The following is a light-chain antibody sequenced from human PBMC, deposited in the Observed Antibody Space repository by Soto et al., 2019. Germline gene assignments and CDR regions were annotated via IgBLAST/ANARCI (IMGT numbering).Light chain of an antibody. Sequence: DIQMTQSPSTLSASVGDRVTITCRASQSISSWLAWYQQKPGKAPKLLIYKASSLEGGVTSRFSGSGSGTEFTLSISSLQPDDFATYYCQQYNSYPLTFGGGTKVEIK. CDR3: QQYNSYPLT. V-gene: IGKV1-5*03. J-gene: IGKJ4*01. CDR2: KAS. CDR1: QSISSW.